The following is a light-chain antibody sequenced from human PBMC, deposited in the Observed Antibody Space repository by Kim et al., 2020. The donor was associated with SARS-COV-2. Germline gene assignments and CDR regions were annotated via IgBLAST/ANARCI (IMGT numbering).Light chain of an antibody. CDR1: SSDVGGYNY. J-gene: IGLJ1*01. CDR3: SSYAGSNNPYV. Sequence: QSVTISCTGTSSDVGGYNYFSWYQQHPGKAPKLMIYEVSKRPSGVPDRLSGSKSGNTASLTVSGLQAEDEADYYCSSYAGSNNPYVFGTGTKVTVL. V-gene: IGLV2-8*01. CDR2: EVS.